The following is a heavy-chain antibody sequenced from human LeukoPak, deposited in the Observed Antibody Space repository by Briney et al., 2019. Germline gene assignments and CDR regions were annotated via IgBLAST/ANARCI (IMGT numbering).Heavy chain of an antibody. Sequence: PSETLSLTCAVYGGSLSGYYWSCIRDPPGKGLEWIGEMKHSGSTNYNPYLKSRVTISVATSKNQYPLKLSSVTAADTAVYHCARLVGHGGSDYWGQGNLVTVSS. CDR2: MKHSGST. CDR1: GGSLSGYY. CDR3: ARLVGHGGSDY. D-gene: IGHD2-15*01. J-gene: IGHJ4*02. V-gene: IGHV4-34*01.